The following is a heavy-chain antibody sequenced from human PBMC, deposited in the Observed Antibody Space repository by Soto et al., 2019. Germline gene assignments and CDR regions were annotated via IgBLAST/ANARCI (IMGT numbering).Heavy chain of an antibody. V-gene: IGHV3-74*01. Sequence: EVQLVESGGGLVQPGGSLRLSCVASGFTFSSYWMHWVRQAPGKGLVWVSSISNDGSSIYADPVKGRFTISRDNAKNTLYLPMNRLQAQEKAVYYCARLPNKSPQNWGQGTLVIVSP. J-gene: IGHJ1*01. CDR3: ARLPNKSPQN. CDR1: GFTFSSYW. CDR2: ISNDGSS.